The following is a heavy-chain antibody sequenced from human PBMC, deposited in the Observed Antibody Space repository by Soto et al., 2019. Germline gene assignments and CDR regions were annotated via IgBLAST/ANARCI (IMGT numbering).Heavy chain of an antibody. V-gene: IGHV4-30-4*01. D-gene: IGHD3-3*01. J-gene: IGHJ4*02. CDR2: IDYSGST. CDR3: ARGGRTVFGRYFDY. CDR1: GGSISSGDYY. Sequence: QVQLQESGPGLVKPSQTLSLTCTVSGGSISSGDYYWSWIRQPPGKGLEWIGYIDYSGSTYYNPSLXSXLPXSVDTSKNQFSLRLSSVTAADTAVYYCARGGRTVFGRYFDYWGQGTLVTVSS.